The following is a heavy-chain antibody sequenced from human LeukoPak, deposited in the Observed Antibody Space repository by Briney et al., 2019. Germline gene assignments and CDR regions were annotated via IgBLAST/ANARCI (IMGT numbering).Heavy chain of an antibody. CDR2: IYHSGST. CDR3: AREGGGDDYVWGSYRSDDAFDI. J-gene: IGHJ3*02. Sequence: SETLSLTCAVYGGSLSAYYWTWIRQPPGKGLEWTGSIYHSGSTYYNPSLRSRVTISVDTSKNQFSLKLSSVTAADTAVYYCAREGGGDDYVWGSYRSDDAFDIWGQGTMVTVSS. V-gene: IGHV4-34*01. D-gene: IGHD3-16*02. CDR1: GGSLSAYY.